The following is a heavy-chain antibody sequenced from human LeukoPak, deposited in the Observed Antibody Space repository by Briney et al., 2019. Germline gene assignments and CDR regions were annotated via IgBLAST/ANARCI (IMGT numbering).Heavy chain of an antibody. CDR2: INHGGST. CDR3: ARGWYNYGSKTDS. D-gene: IGHD3-10*01. CDR1: GGSFSGYY. J-gene: IGHJ5*01. V-gene: IGHV4-34*01. Sequence: SETLSLTCAVYGGSFSGYYWSWIRQSPGTGLEWIGEINHGGSTNNNPSLMSRVSLSANSSNNHFSLRLRSVTAADTAVYYCARGWYNYGSKTDSWGQGTLVTVSS.